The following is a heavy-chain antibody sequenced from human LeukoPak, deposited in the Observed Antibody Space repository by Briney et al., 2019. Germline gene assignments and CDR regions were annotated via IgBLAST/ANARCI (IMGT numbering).Heavy chain of an antibody. V-gene: IGHV3-11*04. CDR3: ARDSGDYFVS. D-gene: IGHD2-21*01. CDR2: ISTRGRTI. J-gene: IGHJ4*02. Sequence: GGSLRLSCAASGFSFSDSYMSWIRQAPGKGLQWVSYISTRGRTINYGDSVKGRFTISRDNAKNSLYLQMNSLRAEDTAVYYCARDSGDYFVSWGQGTLVTVSS. CDR1: GFSFSDSY.